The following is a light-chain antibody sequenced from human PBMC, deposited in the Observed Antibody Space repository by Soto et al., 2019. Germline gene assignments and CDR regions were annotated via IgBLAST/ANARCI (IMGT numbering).Light chain of an antibody. CDR2: DVS. CDR3: CSNTTTDINV. V-gene: IGLV2-14*01. J-gene: IGLJ1*01. Sequence: QSALTQPPSVPGSPGQSIAISCIGTSSDVGAYNWVSWYQQYPGKVPKLIIYDVSNRPSGVSKRFSGSKSANTASLTISGLQAEDEADYYCCSNTTTDINVFGAGTKLTVL. CDR1: SSDVGAYNW.